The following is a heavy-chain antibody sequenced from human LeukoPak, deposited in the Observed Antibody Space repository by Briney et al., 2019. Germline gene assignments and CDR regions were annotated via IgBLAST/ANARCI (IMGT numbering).Heavy chain of an antibody. CDR1: GFTFTSYA. CDR2: ISGNGGRT. Sequence: PGGSLRLSCAASGFTFTSYAMSWVRQAPGKGLECVSTISGNGGRTYYADSVKGRFTISRDNSKNTLYLQMNSLRAEDTAVYYCARDGGWGLVVDWLSSTTMHIDYWGQGTLVTVSS. CDR3: ARDGGWGLVVDWLSSTTMHIDY. J-gene: IGHJ4*02. V-gene: IGHV3-23*01. D-gene: IGHD3-9*01.